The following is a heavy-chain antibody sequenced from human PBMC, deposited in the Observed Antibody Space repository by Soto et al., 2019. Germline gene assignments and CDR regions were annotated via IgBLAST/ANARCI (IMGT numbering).Heavy chain of an antibody. D-gene: IGHD4-4*01. CDR3: AKDGAVTDYTHLDY. CDR2: ISWDGRST. V-gene: IGHV3-43*01. Sequence: EVQLVQSGGVVVQPGGSLRLSCATSGFTFDDYSMHWVRQVPGKGLEWVSLISWDGRSTFYADSVKGRFTISRDNSKNSLYLQMNSLTTEDTAFYYCAKDGAVTDYTHLDYWGQGALVTVSS. CDR1: GFTFDDYS. J-gene: IGHJ4*02.